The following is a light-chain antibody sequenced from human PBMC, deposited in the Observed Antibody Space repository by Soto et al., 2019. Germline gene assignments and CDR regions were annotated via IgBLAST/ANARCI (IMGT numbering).Light chain of an antibody. Sequence: EIVMTQSPATLSVSPGERATLSCRASQSVSSNLAWYQQKPGQAPRLLIYGASTRDTGIPARFSGSGSGTAFTLSISSLQSEDFAVDHWQQYNNWPPITFGQGTRLAL. J-gene: IGKJ5*01. V-gene: IGKV3-15*01. CDR2: GAS. CDR1: QSVSSN. CDR3: QQYNNWPPIT.